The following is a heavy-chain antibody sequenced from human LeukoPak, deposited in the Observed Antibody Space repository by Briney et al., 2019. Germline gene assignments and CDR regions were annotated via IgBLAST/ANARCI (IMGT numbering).Heavy chain of an antibody. D-gene: IGHD3-9*01. CDR1: GGSFSGYY. Sequence: SETLSLTCAVYGGSFSGYYWSWIRQPPGKGLEWIGEINHSGSTNYNPSLKSRVTISVDTSKNHFSLKLSSVTAADTAVYYCAREGGLRYFDWLFDYFDYWGQGTLVTVSS. CDR3: AREGGLRYFDWLFDYFDY. CDR2: INHSGST. J-gene: IGHJ4*02. V-gene: IGHV4-34*01.